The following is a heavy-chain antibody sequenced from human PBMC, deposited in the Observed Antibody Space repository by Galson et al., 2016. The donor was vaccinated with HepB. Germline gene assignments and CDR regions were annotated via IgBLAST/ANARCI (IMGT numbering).Heavy chain of an antibody. D-gene: IGHD3-22*01. Sequence: SLRLSCAASGFTFSSYGMHWVRQAPGKGLEWVAVTWNDGTKKYYAGSVKGRFTISRDNSKNTLDLQMNSLRVEDTAVYYCARELIVGDALDVWGLGTMVTVSS. CDR3: ARELIVGDALDV. J-gene: IGHJ3*01. CDR2: TWNDGTKK. V-gene: IGHV3-33*01. CDR1: GFTFSSYG.